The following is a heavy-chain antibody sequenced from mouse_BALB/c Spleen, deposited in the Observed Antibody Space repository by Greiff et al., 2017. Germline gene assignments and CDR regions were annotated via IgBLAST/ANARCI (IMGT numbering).Heavy chain of an antibody. J-gene: IGHJ4*01. CDR1: GYTFTSYW. D-gene: IGHD2-10*02. CDR2: IYPGNSDT. CDR3: TEYGNYPYAMDY. V-gene: IGHV1-5*01. Sequence: VQLKQSGTVLARPGASVKMSCKASGYTFTSYWMHWVKQRPGQGLEWIGAIYPGNSDTSYNQKFKGKAKLTAVTSTSTAYMELSSLTNEDSAVYYWTEYGNYPYAMDYWGQGTSVTVSA.